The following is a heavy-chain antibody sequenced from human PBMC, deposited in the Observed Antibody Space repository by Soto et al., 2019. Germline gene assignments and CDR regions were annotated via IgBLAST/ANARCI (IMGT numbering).Heavy chain of an antibody. CDR2: ISDSGRT. J-gene: IGHJ4*02. V-gene: IGHV4-31*03. Sequence: LSLTCTVSDDSISSGGYYWSWIRQHPGKGLEWIGYISDSGRTYYNPSLKSRVTISEDTSKNQFSLKLRFVTAADMAVYYCARNDSGSRNFDYWGPGTLVTVSS. D-gene: IGHD3-10*01. CDR1: DDSISSGGYY. CDR3: ARNDSGSRNFDY.